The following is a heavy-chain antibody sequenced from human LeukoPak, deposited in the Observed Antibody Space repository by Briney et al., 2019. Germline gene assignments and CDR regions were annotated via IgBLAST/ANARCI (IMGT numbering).Heavy chain of an antibody. D-gene: IGHD2-2*01. V-gene: IGHV3-53*01. J-gene: IGHJ4*02. CDR2: IYASGTT. CDR3: ARVGGVPAAHFDY. Sequence: PGGSLRLSRAASGFSVRTKYMSWVRQTPGRGLEWVSLIYASGTTYYAESVKGRFTVSRDNSENSLYLQMNSLRVEDTAVYYCARVGGVPAAHFDYWGQGTRVTVSS. CDR1: GFSVRTKY.